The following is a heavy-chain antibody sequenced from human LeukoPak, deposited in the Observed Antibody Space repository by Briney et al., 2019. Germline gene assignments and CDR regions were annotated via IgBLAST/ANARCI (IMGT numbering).Heavy chain of an antibody. J-gene: IGHJ4*02. Sequence: SVKVSCKASGGTFSSCAISWVRQAPGQGLEWMGRIIPILGIANYAQKFQGRVTITADKSTSTAYMELSSLRSEDTAVYYCARDLIGGCSGGSCYSLWSDYWGQGTLVTVSS. D-gene: IGHD2-15*01. CDR2: IIPILGIA. CDR1: GGTFSSCA. CDR3: ARDLIGGCSGGSCYSLWSDY. V-gene: IGHV1-69*04.